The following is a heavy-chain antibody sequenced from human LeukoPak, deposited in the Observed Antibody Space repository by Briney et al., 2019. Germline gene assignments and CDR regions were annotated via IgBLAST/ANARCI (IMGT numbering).Heavy chain of an antibody. CDR2: ISYDGSNK. CDR1: GFTFSSYA. D-gene: IGHD1-26*01. CDR3: ARGHRPVGATGRGGYYFDY. J-gene: IGHJ4*02. V-gene: IGHV3-30-3*01. Sequence: GGSLRLSCAASGFTFSSYAMHWVRQAPGKGLEWVAVISYDGSNKYYADSVKGRFTISRDNSKNTLYLQMNSLRAEDTAVYYCARGHRPVGATGRGGYYFDYWGQGTLVTVSS.